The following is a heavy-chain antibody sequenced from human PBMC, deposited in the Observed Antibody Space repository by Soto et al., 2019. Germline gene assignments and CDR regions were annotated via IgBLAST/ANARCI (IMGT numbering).Heavy chain of an antibody. CDR1: GGSISSYY. CDR2: IYYSGST. CDR3: ARLTGYSSSWFHYYYYYMDV. J-gene: IGHJ6*03. D-gene: IGHD6-13*01. V-gene: IGHV4-59*08. Sequence: PSETLSLTCTVSGGSISSYYWGWIRQPPGKGLEWIGYIYYSGSTNYNPSLKSRVTISVDTSKNQFSLKLSSVTAADTAVYYCARLTGYSSSWFHYYYYYMDVWGKGTTVTVSS.